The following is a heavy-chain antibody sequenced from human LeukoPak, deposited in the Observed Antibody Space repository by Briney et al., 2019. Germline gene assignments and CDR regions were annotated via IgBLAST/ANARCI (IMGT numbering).Heavy chain of an antibody. D-gene: IGHD4-17*01. CDR2: INHSGST. J-gene: IGHJ5*02. Sequence: GSLRLSCAASGFTVSSSYMNWIRQPPGKGLEWIGEINHSGSTNYNPSLKSRVTISVDTSKNQFSLKLSSVTAADTAVYYCARGSRMTTVTSNWFDPWGQGTLVTVSS. V-gene: IGHV4-34*01. CDR1: GFTVSSSY. CDR3: ARGSRMTTVTSNWFDP.